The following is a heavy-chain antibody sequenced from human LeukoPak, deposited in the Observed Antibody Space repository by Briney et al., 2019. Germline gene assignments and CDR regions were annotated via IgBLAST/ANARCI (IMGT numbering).Heavy chain of an antibody. CDR2: INWNGGST. CDR3: AREVEMATIWAFDI. D-gene: IGHD5-24*01. V-gene: IGHV3-20*04. Sequence: PGGSLRPSCAASGFTFDDYGMSWVRQAPGKGLEWVSGINWNGGSTGYADSVKGRFTISRDNAKNSLYLQMNSLRAEDTALYYCAREVEMATIWAFDIWGQGTMVTVSS. CDR1: GFTFDDYG. J-gene: IGHJ3*02.